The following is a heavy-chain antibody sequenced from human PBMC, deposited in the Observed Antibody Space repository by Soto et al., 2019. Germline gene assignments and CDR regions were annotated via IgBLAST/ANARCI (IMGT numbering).Heavy chain of an antibody. Sequence: SETLSLTCTVSGGSISSYYWSWIRQPAGKGLEWIGRIHTSGSTNYNPSLKSRVTMSVDTSKNQFSLKLSSVTAADTAVYYCAREGYCSSTSCYTGYFDLWGRGTLVTVSS. J-gene: IGHJ2*01. V-gene: IGHV4-4*07. CDR1: GGSISSYY. D-gene: IGHD2-2*02. CDR2: IHTSGST. CDR3: AREGYCSSTSCYTGYFDL.